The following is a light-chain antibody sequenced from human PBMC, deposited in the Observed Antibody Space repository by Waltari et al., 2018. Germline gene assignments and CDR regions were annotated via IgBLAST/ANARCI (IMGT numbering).Light chain of an antibody. V-gene: IGLV5-45*03. CDR1: SGINVGTYR. CDR3: MIWHGSAAV. CDR2: YKSDSDK. J-gene: IGLJ7*01. Sequence: QAVLTQPSSLSATPGASASLTCPLRSGINVGTYRIYWYQQKPGSPPQHLLRYKSDSDKHQGSGVPSRFSGAKDVSANAGIFLISGLQSEDEADYYCMIWHGSAAVFGGGTQLTVL.